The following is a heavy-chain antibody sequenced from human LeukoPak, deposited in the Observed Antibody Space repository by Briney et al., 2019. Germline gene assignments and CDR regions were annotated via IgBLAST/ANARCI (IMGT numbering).Heavy chain of an antibody. CDR3: ANCSTSCYIDGNYCYYMDV. J-gene: IGHJ6*03. D-gene: IGHD2-2*02. CDR1: GGTFSSYA. CDR2: IIPIFGTV. V-gene: IGHV1-69*05. Sequence: SVKVSCKASGGTFSSYAISWVRQALGQGLEWVGGIIPIFGTVNYAQKSQGRVTITTDESTSTAYMELSSLRSEDTAVYYCANCSTSCYIDGNYCYYMDVWGKGTTVTVSS.